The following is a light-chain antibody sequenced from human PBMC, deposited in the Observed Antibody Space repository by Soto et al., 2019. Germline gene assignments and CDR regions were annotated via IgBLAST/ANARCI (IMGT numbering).Light chain of an antibody. Sequence: ENVLTQFPGTLSLSPGERATLSCSASQSVSSNYLAWYQQKPGQAPRLLIYGASSRAAGIPDRFRGSGSGTDFTLTISRLEPEDFAVYYCQHFGSSPPWPFGHGTKVEMK. CDR1: QSVSSNY. J-gene: IGKJ1*01. CDR2: GAS. CDR3: QHFGSSPPWP. V-gene: IGKV3-20*01.